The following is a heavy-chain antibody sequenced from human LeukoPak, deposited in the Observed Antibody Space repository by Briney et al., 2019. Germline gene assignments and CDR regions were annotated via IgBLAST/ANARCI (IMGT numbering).Heavy chain of an antibody. J-gene: IGHJ4*02. Sequence: PGGSLRLSCEASGFTFTNYAMNWVRQAPEKGLEWVSTVSGPGTTTYYADSVKGRFTVSRDNSKNTVFLQTDSLRAEDTAVYYCATRRSGNYFATFDYWGQGILVTVSS. D-gene: IGHD3-22*01. CDR1: GFTFTNYA. CDR3: ATRRSGNYFATFDY. CDR2: VSGPGTTT. V-gene: IGHV3-23*01.